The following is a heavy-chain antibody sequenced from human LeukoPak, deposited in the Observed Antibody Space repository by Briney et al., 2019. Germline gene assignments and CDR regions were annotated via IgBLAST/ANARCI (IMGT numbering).Heavy chain of an antibody. CDR2: ISPSGDIK. J-gene: IGHJ4*02. D-gene: IGHD5-18*01. V-gene: IGHV3-23*01. CDR3: ASGLRPHIVDTAMGY. CDR1: GFTFSRHG. Sequence: PGGSLRLSCVASGFTFSRHGMNWVRQAPGKGLEGVSGISPSGDIKYYVDSVKGRFTVSRDNSKNTLYLQINSLRAEDTAVYYCASGLRPHIVDTAMGYWGQGTLVTVSS.